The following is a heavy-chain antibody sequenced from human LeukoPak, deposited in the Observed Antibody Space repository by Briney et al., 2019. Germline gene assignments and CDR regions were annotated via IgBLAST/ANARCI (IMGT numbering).Heavy chain of an antibody. CDR2: INSDGTTT. V-gene: IGHV3-74*01. J-gene: IGHJ4*02. D-gene: IGHD6-19*01. CDR3: AADSGRRLDY. Sequence: GGSLRLAWAPAGFSVGSYWMHWVRQAPGRGLGWVSHINSDGTTTSYVDSVKGRFTISRDNAKNTLSVQMNSLRAEDTGVYYCAADSGRRLDYWGQGILVTVSS. CDR1: GFSVGSYW.